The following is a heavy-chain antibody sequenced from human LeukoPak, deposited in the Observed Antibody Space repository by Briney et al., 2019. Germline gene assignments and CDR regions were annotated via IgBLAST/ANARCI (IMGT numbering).Heavy chain of an antibody. CDR2: IGSRGDST. CDR1: GFTFSSYA. V-gene: IGHV3-23*01. CDR3: AKCRDGYNSLLTDWYFDL. J-gene: IGHJ2*01. Sequence: PGGTLRLSCAASGFTFSSYAMSWVRQAPGKGLEWVSGIGSRGDSTYYADSVRGRFTISRDNSKNTLYLQMNSLRVEDTAVYYCAKCRDGYNSLLTDWYFDLWGRGTLVTVSS. D-gene: IGHD5-24*01.